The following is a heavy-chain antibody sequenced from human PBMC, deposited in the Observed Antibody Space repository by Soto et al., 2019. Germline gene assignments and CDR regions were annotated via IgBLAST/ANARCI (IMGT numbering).Heavy chain of an antibody. CDR1: GFPFSSYW. Sequence: GGSLRLSCAASGFPFSSYWMHWVRQAPGKGLVWVSRINSDGTSITYADSVKGRFTTSRDNAKNTLYLQMNSLRAEDTAVYYCARDAPTGTSDYWGRGTLVTVSS. CDR3: ARDAPTGTSDY. J-gene: IGHJ4*02. CDR2: INSDGTSI. V-gene: IGHV3-74*01. D-gene: IGHD1-7*01.